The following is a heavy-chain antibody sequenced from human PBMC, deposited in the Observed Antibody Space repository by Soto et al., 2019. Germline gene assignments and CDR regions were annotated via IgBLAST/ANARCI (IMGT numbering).Heavy chain of an antibody. CDR1: GFSLTTSGVG. V-gene: IGHV2-5*02. Sequence: QITLKESGPTLVKPTQTLTLTCTFSGFSLTTSGVGVGWIRQPPGKALEWLALIYWDDDKRYRPSLKSTLTITKDTSKNQVVLTMANMDPVDTATYYCAHRRFPGGLDYWGQGTLVTVSS. J-gene: IGHJ4*02. D-gene: IGHD3-10*01. CDR3: AHRRFPGGLDY. CDR2: IYWDDDK.